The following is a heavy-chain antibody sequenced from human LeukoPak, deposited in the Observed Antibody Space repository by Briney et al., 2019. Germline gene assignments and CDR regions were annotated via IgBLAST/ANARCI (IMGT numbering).Heavy chain of an antibody. CDR2: ISSSSSDI. Sequence: ETLSLTCAVSGGSISSSNWWSWVRQPPGKGLEWVSAISSSSSDIYYTDSVKGRFTISRDNANNFLYLQVSSLRAEDTAVYYCATGYTSGTRIDYWGQGTLVSVSS. V-gene: IGHV3-21*01. D-gene: IGHD6-19*01. CDR1: GGSISSSN. J-gene: IGHJ4*02. CDR3: ATGYTSGTRIDY.